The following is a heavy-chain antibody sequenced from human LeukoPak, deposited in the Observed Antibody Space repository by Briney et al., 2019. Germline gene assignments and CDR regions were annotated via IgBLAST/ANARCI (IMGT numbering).Heavy chain of an antibody. CDR2: ISGSGGSP. CDR1: GFTFSSYA. Sequence: GGSLRLSCAASGFTFSSYAMSWVRQAPGKGLEWVSAISGSGGSPYYADSVKGRFTISRDNSKNTLYLQMNSLRAEDTAVYYCAKAEDIVVVVAATSFDYWGQGTLVTVSS. D-gene: IGHD2-15*01. J-gene: IGHJ4*02. V-gene: IGHV3-23*01. CDR3: AKAEDIVVVVAATSFDY.